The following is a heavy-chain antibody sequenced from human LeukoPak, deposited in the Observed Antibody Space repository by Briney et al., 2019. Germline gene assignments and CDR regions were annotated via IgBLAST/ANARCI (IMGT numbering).Heavy chain of an antibody. CDR3: ASILGGYSYGRLDY. CDR2: ISYDGSNK. Sequence: PGRSLRLSCAASGFTFSSYAMHWVRQAPGKGPEWVAVISYDGSNKYYADSVKGRFTISRDNSKNTLYLQMNSLRAEDTAVYYCASILGGYSYGRLDYWGQGTLVTVSS. CDR1: GFTFSSYA. J-gene: IGHJ4*02. V-gene: IGHV3-30*04. D-gene: IGHD5-18*01.